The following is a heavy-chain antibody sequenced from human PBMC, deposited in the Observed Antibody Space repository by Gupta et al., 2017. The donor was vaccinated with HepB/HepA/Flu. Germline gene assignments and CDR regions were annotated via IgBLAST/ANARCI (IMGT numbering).Heavy chain of an antibody. D-gene: IGHD6-13*01. CDR2: VSSSCHDT. J-gene: IGHJ4*02. CDR1: GLTFSTYA. V-gene: IGHV3-23*01. CDR3: AKDGYSSSWYDIDY. Sequence: EVQRLESGGGWVKPGGSLSLSCAASGLTFSTYAITWVRQVPGKGLDWVSSVSSSCHDTYYRDSVKGRFTMSRDNSKDTLYLEMNSLRAEDTAVYFCAKDGYSSSWYDIDYLGQGTLVTVSS.